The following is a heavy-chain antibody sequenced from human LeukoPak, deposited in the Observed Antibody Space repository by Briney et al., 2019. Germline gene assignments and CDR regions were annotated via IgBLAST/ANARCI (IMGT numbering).Heavy chain of an antibody. Sequence: GGSLRLSCAASGLTFSSYWMSWVRQAPGKGLEWVANIKQDGSEKYYVDSVKGRFTISRDNAKNSLYLQMNSLRAEDTAAYYCARVHSIAATWFDPWGQGTLVTVSS. CDR1: GLTFSSYW. CDR2: IKQDGSEK. CDR3: ARVHSIAATWFDP. J-gene: IGHJ5*02. D-gene: IGHD6-6*01. V-gene: IGHV3-7*01.